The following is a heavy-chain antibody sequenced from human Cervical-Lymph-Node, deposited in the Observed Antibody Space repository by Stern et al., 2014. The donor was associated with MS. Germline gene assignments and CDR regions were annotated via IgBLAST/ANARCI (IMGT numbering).Heavy chain of an antibody. CDR3: ARVRVGANDF. CDR1: GFIFDDYA. J-gene: IGHJ4*02. CDR2: IDWNSGRI. Sequence: EVQLVESGGGLVQPGKSLRLSCVASGFIFDDYAMHWVRQVPGKAPEWVSGIDWNSGRIPYADSVKGRFTTSRDNAKNSLYLQMNSLRTDDTALYYCARVRVGANDFWGQGTLVTVSS. D-gene: IGHD1-26*01. V-gene: IGHV3-9*01.